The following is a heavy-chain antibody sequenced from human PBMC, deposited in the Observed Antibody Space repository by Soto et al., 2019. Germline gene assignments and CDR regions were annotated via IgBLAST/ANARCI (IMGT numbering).Heavy chain of an antibody. CDR3: ARAYYDILTGYFDAFDI. Sequence: GGSLRLSCAASGFTFSSYGMHWVRQAPGKGLEWVAVIWYDGSNKYYADSVKGRFTISRDNSKNTLYLQMNSLRAEDTAVYYCARAYYDILTGYFDAFDIWGQGTMVTVSS. J-gene: IGHJ3*02. V-gene: IGHV3-33*01. CDR2: IWYDGSNK. CDR1: GFTFSSYG. D-gene: IGHD3-9*01.